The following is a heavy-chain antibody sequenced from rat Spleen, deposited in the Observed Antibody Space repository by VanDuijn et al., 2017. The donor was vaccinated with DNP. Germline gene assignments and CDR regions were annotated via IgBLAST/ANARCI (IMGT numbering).Heavy chain of an antibody. V-gene: IGHV5S13*01. CDR1: GFTFSNYG. D-gene: IGHD4-3*01. CDR3: VRWNSGHFDY. Sequence: EVQLVESGGGLVQPGRSLKLSCAASGFTFSNYGMAWVRQAPTKGLEWVASIGTDDTNTDFRDSVKDRFTISRDNAKNTQYLQMNSLRSEDMATYYCVRWNSGHFDYWGQGVMVTVSS. J-gene: IGHJ2*01. CDR2: IGTDDTNT.